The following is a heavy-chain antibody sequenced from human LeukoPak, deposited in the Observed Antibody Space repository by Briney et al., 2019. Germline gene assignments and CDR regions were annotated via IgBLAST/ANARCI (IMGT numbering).Heavy chain of an antibody. CDR3: AKDSGIVGATFFGYFDY. D-gene: IGHD1-26*01. V-gene: IGHV3-30*18. J-gene: IGHJ4*02. Sequence: GGPLRLSCAASGFAFSSYGMHWVRQAPGKGLEWVAVISYDGSNKYYADSVKGRFTISRDNSKNTLYLQMNSLRAEDTAVYYCAKDSGIVGATFFGYFDYWGQGTLVTVSS. CDR1: GFAFSSYG. CDR2: ISYDGSNK.